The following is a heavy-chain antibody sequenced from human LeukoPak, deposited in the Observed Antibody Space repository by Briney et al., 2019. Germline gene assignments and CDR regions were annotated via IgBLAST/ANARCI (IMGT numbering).Heavy chain of an antibody. CDR2: ISPNSGGS. CDR1: GYTFTDYY. V-gene: IGHV1-2*02. D-gene: IGHD2-15*01. Sequence: ASVKVSCKASGYTFTDYYIHWVRQAPGQGLEWMGWISPNSGGSNFAQKFQGRVTMTRNASISTAYMELSRLRSDDTAVYYWARTPRGYCSGGSCQDYWGQGTLVTVSS. J-gene: IGHJ4*02. CDR3: ARTPRGYCSGGSCQDY.